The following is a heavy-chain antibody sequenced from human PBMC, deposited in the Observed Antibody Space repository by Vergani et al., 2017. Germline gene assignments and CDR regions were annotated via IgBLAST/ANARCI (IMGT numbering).Heavy chain of an antibody. Sequence: QVQLVQSGAEVKKPGASVKVSCKASGYTFTDYFMHWVRQAPGQGLEWMGWINPNSGGPNYAQKFQGRVTMTRDTSISTAYMELSNLRSDDTAVYYCARVGTSSNRDYFGYWGQGTLVTVSS. CDR1: GYTFTDYF. CDR3: ARVGTSSNRDYFGY. V-gene: IGHV1-2*02. CDR2: INPNSGGP. D-gene: IGHD2-2*01. J-gene: IGHJ4*02.